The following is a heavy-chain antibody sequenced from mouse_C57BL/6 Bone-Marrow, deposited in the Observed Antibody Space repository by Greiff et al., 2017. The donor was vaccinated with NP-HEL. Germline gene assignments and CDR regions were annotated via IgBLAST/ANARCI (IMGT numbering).Heavy chain of an antibody. CDR2: IDPSDSYT. CDR1: GYTFTSYW. J-gene: IGHJ2*01. V-gene: IGHV1-69*01. D-gene: IGHD2-4*01. Sequence: QVQLQQSGAELVMPGASVKLSCKASGYTFTSYWMHWVKQRPGQGLEWIGEIDPSDSYTNYNQKFKGKSTLTVDKSSSTAYMQLSSLTSEDSAVYYCAREGGYDYDGGLYLDYWGQGTTLTVSS. CDR3: AREGGYDYDGGLYLDY.